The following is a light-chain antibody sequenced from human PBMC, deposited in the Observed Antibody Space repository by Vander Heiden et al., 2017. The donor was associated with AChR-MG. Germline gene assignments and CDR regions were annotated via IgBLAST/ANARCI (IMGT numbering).Light chain of an antibody. J-gene: IGKJ1*01. Sequence: ERVMTQSPATLSVSPGERATLSCRASQSVSSNLAWYQQKPGQAPRLLMYGASTRATGIPARFSGSGSGTEFTLTISSLQSEDFAVYYCQQYNNWPLTFGQGTKVEIK. CDR2: GAS. V-gene: IGKV3-15*01. CDR1: QSVSSN. CDR3: QQYNNWPLT.